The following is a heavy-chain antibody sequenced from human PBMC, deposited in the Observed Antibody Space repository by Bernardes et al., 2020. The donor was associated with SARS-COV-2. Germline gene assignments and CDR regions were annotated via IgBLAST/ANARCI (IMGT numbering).Heavy chain of an antibody. V-gene: IGHV3-9*01. CDR1: GFTFDDYA. J-gene: IGHJ4*02. CDR2: ISWNSGSI. Sequence: GGSLRLSCAASGFTFDDYAMHWVRQAPGKGLEWVSGISWNSGSIGYADSVKGRFTISRDNAKNSLYLQMNSLRAEDTALYYCAKDHNYYDSSGYHFWGQGTLVTVSS. CDR3: AKDHNYYDSSGYHF. D-gene: IGHD3-22*01.